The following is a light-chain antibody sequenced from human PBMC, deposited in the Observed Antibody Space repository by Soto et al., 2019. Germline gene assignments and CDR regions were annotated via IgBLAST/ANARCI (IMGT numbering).Light chain of an antibody. J-gene: IGKJ1*01. V-gene: IGKV1-39*01. CDR1: QSLSSY. CDR3: QQRYSTPRS. CDR2: AAS. Sequence: DFQMNLSPSSLSASVGDRVTITCRASQSLSSYLYWYQQKQGKAHKLLIYAASSLQSGVPSRFSGSGYGTDFTLTISSLQPEEFATYYFQQRYSTPRSFGQGNKVEIK.